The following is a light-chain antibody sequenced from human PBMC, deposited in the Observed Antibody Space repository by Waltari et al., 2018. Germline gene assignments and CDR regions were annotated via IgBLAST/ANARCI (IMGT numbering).Light chain of an antibody. CDR2: ESS. V-gene: IGKV3-11*01. Sequence: EIVLTQSPGTLSLSPGERAILSCRASQSVSNYLAWYQQKPGQAPRLLIFESSPLSPFPPGRFSGSGSGTDFTLTISSLAPSSFSLSSFQQRFDWPLTFGQGTPLEI. CDR3: QQRFDWPLT. J-gene: IGKJ2*01. CDR1: QSVSNY.